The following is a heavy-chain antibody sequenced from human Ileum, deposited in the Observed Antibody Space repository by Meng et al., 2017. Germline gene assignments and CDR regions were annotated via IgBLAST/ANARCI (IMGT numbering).Heavy chain of an antibody. CDR1: EITVSNNY. Sequence: EVQLVESGGGLVQLGGSLRLSCAASEITVSNNYMCWVLQAPGKGLEWVSLIYSGGNTKYADSVKGRFTISRDNSKNTLYLQMNSLRAEDTAVYYCAGHTELDCWGQGALVTVSS. V-gene: IGHV3-66*04. CDR2: IYSGGNT. J-gene: IGHJ4*02. CDR3: AGHTELDC.